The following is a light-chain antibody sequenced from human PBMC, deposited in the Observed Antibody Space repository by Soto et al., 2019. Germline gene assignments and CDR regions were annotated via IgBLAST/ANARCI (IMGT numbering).Light chain of an antibody. J-gene: IGLJ2*01. CDR2: EVS. V-gene: IGLV2-14*01. CDR1: SSDVGGYNY. CDR3: RSYTSSFRV. Sequence: QSALTQPASVSGSPGQSITISCTGTSSDVGGYNYVSWYQQHPGKAPKLMIYEVSNRPSGVSNRFSGSKSGNTASLTISGLQAEDEADYYCRSYTSSFRVFGGGTQVTVL.